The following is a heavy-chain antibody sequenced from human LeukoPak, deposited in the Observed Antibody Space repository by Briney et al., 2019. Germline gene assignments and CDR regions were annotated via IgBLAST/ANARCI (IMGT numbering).Heavy chain of an antibody. D-gene: IGHD3-10*02. Sequence: GGSLRLSCAASGFSFSTCAMNWVRQAPGKGLEWVSAISGSGSNTYYADSVKGRFTISRDNSKNTLYLQMNSLGAEDTALYYCAKDVRGYNRPFDYWGQGTLVTVSS. CDR2: ISGSGSNT. CDR1: GFSFSTCA. V-gene: IGHV3-23*01. CDR3: AKDVRGYNRPFDY. J-gene: IGHJ4*02.